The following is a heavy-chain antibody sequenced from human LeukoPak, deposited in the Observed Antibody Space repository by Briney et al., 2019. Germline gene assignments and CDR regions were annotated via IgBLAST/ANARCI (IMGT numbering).Heavy chain of an antibody. CDR3: ARVGALWFGELLSPPDYFDY. D-gene: IGHD3-10*01. J-gene: IGHJ4*02. CDR2: ISAYNGNT. CDR1: GYTFTSYG. V-gene: IGHV1-18*01. Sequence: ASVTVSCKASGYTFTSYGISWVRQAPGQGLEWMGWISAYNGNTNYAQKLQGRVTMTTDTSTSTAYMELRSLRSDDTAVYYCARVGALWFGELLSPPDYFDYWGQGTLVTVAS.